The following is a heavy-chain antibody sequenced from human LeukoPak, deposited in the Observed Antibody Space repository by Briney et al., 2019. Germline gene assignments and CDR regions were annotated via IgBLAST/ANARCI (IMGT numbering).Heavy chain of an antibody. J-gene: IGHJ4*02. V-gene: IGHV3-30*03. Sequence: PGGSLRLSCAASGFTFSTYGMHWVRQAPGKALEWVAGISYDGSTEQYADSVKGRFTISRDNSKNTLFLQMNSLRDEDTAVYYCVRDPDALDYWGQGTLVTVSS. CDR2: ISYDGSTE. D-gene: IGHD2-2*01. CDR1: GFTFSTYG. CDR3: VRDPDALDY.